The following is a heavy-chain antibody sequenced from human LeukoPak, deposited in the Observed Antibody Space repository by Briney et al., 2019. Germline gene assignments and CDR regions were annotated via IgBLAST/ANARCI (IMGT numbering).Heavy chain of an antibody. CDR1: GGSISSYY. J-gene: IGHJ4*02. D-gene: IGHD4-17*01. CDR3: ASGGYGDYFDY. V-gene: IGHV4-59*01. CDR2: IHYSGST. Sequence: SETLSLTCAVSGGSISSYYWSWIRQPPGKGLEWVGYIHYSGSTNYNPSLKSRVTISVDTSKNQFSLKLSSVTAADTAVYYCASGGYGDYFDYWGQGTLVTVSS.